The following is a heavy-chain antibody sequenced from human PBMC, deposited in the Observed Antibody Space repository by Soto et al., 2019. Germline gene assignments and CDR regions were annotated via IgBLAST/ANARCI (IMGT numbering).Heavy chain of an antibody. CDR1: GLALRSSL. CDR3: AREGDYDFWSGYRPFDY. V-gene: IGHV3-74*01. D-gene: IGHD3-3*01. J-gene: IGHJ4*02. CDR2: INSDGSST. Sequence: LRHSCAASGLALRSSLMRWFRQAPWKGLVWVSRINSDGSSTSYADSVKGRFTISRDNAKNTLYLQMNSLRAEDTAVYYCAREGDYDFWSGYRPFDYWGQGTLVTVSS.